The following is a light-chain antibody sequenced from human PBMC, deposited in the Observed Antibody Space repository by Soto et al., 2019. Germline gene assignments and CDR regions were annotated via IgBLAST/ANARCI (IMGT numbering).Light chain of an antibody. CDR1: QSVSNN. CDR3: QQYNNWPPWT. CDR2: GAS. Sequence: EIVMTQSPATLSVSPGERATLSCRASQSVSNNLAWYQQRPGQAPRLLSYGASTRPTGIPARFSGSGSGTEFTLTISSLQSEDFAVYYCQQYNNWPPWTFGQGTKVEVK. J-gene: IGKJ1*01. V-gene: IGKV3-15*01.